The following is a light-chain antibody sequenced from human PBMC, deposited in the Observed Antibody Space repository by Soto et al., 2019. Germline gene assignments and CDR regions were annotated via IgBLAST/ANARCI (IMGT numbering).Light chain of an antibody. CDR3: QQYYTTPWT. CDR2: WSS. Sequence: DIVMTQSPDSLAVSLGERATINCKSSQTILYSSNNKNHLAWYQQKAGQPPKLLIYWSSTRESGVPDRFSGSGSGTDFTLTISSLQAEDVAVYYCQQYYTTPWTFGQGNKVEIK. CDR1: QTILYSSNNKNH. J-gene: IGKJ1*01. V-gene: IGKV4-1*01.